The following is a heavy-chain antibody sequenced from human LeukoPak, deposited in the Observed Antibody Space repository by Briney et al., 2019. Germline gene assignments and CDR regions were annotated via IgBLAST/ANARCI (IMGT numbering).Heavy chain of an antibody. CDR1: GGSISSSSYY. J-gene: IGHJ4*02. V-gene: IGHV4-39*07. CDR2: IYYSGST. D-gene: IGHD6-19*01. Sequence: SETLSLTCTVSGGSISSSSYYWGWIRQPPGKGLEWIGSIYYSGSTYYNPSLKSRVTISVDTSKNQFSLKLSSVTAADTAVYYCARANQQWLVEGYPYYFDYWGQGTLVTVSS. CDR3: ARANQQWLVEGYPYYFDY.